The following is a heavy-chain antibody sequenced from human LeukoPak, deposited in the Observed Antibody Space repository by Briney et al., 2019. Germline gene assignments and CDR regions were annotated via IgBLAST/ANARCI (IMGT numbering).Heavy chain of an antibody. CDR2: IYYSGST. CDR1: GVSISSSSYF. D-gene: IGHD5-18*01. CDR3: ARDGYTYGSFDY. J-gene: IGHJ4*02. Sequence: PSETLSLTCSVSGVSISSSSYFWGWIRQPPGKGLEWIGSIYYSGSTYSNPSLKSRVTISVDTSKSQFSLKLSSVTAADTAVYYCARDGYTYGSFDYWGQGTLVTVSS. V-gene: IGHV4-39*01.